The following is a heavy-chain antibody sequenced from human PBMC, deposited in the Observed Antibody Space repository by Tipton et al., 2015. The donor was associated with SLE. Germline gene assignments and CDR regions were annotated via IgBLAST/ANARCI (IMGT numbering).Heavy chain of an antibody. CDR1: GGSISSSSYY. D-gene: IGHD4-17*01. V-gene: IGHV4-39*07. Sequence: TLSLTCTVSGGSISSSSYYWGWIRQPPGKGLEWIGSIYYSGTTYYNPSLKSRVTVSLDTSKNQFSLNLISVTAADTAVYYCARQDGDYWGGAFDIWGQGTMVTVSS. CDR2: IYYSGTT. CDR3: ARQDGDYWGGAFDI. J-gene: IGHJ3*02.